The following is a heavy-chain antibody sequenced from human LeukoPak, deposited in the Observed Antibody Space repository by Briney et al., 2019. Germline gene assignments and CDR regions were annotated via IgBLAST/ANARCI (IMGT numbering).Heavy chain of an antibody. CDR3: ATGGRYYDILTGLNY. V-gene: IGHV3-48*03. CDR2: ISSSGSTI. J-gene: IGHJ4*02. D-gene: IGHD3-9*01. CDR1: GITYSHYE. Sequence: GGSLRLSCVASGITYSHYEMNWVRQAPGKGLEWVSYISSSGSTIYYADSMKGRFTISRDNAKNSLYLQMNSLRAEDTAIYYSATGGRYYDILTGLNYWGQGTLVTVSS.